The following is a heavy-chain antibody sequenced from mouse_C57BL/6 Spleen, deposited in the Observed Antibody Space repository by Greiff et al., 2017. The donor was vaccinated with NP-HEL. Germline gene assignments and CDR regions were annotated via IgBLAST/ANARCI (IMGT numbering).Heavy chain of an antibody. CDR1: GYSITSDY. Sequence: EVQLQQSGPGLAKPSQTLSLTCSVTGYSITSDYWNWIRKFPGNKLEYMGYISYSGSTYYNPSLKSRISITRDTSKNQYYLQLNSVTTEDTATYYCTRGDMGYYGSSWYFDVWGTGTTVTVSS. D-gene: IGHD1-1*01. CDR2: ISYSGST. J-gene: IGHJ1*03. CDR3: TRGDMGYYGSSWYFDV. V-gene: IGHV3-8*01.